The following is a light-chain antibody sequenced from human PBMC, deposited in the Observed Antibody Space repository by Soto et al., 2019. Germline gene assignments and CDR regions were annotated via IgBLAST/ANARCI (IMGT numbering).Light chain of an antibody. V-gene: IGKV1-33*01. CDR1: QDIRNY. CDR3: QHYDNLPIT. CDR2: DAS. Sequence: DIQMTQSPSSLSASQGDRVSIRCQASQDIRNYLNWYQQKPGKAPKLLIYDASNLETGVPSRFSGSGSRTHSDLTISSLQPEDIATYYCQHYDNLPITSGSGTRLEI. J-gene: IGKJ5*01.